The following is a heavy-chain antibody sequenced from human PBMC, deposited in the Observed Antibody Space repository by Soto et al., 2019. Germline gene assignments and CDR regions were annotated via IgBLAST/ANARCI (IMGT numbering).Heavy chain of an antibody. Sequence: QVQLQESGPGLVKPSGTLSLTCAVSGGSISSSNWCRWVRPPPRKRLWWIGVIYHGGSTNYNPSLKSRVTISVDKSKNQFSLKLSSVTAADTAVYYCARVVTAMGYWYFDLWGRGTLVTVSS. V-gene: IGHV4-4*02. J-gene: IGHJ2*01. D-gene: IGHD5-18*01. CDR3: ARVVTAMGYWYFDL. CDR1: GGSISSSNW. CDR2: IYHGGST.